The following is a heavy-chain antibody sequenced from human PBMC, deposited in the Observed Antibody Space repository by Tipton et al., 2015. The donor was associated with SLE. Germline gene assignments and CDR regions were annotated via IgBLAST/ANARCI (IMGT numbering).Heavy chain of an antibody. CDR3: ARDGGYCSSTSCYSVFDY. Sequence: GSLRLSCAASGFTFSSYWMNWVRQAPGKGLEWVANIKQDGSEKYYVDSVKGRFTISRDNAKNSLYLQMKSLRAEDTAVYYCARDGGYCSSTSCYSVFDYWGQGTLVTVSS. CDR2: IKQDGSEK. D-gene: IGHD2-2*01. V-gene: IGHV3-7*01. CDR1: GFTFSSYW. J-gene: IGHJ4*02.